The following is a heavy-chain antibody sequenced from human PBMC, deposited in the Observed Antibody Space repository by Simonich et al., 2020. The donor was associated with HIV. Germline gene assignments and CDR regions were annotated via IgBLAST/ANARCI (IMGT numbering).Heavy chain of an antibody. D-gene: IGHD6-13*01. Sequence: QVQLQQWGAGLLKPSETLSLTCAVYGGSFSGYYWSWIRQPPGKGLEWIGEINHSGSTNYHPSLKRRVTISVDTSKNQFSLKLSSVTAADTAVYYCARLTAGGLGEYFQHWGQGTLVTVSS. J-gene: IGHJ1*01. CDR2: INHSGST. CDR3: ARLTAGGLGEYFQH. V-gene: IGHV4-34*01. CDR1: GGSFSGYY.